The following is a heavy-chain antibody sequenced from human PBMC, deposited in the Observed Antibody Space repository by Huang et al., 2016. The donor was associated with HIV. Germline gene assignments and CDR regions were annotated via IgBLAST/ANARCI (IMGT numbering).Heavy chain of an antibody. J-gene: IGHJ4*02. D-gene: IGHD3-10*01. Sequence: QLQLQESGSGLVKPSETLSLTCTVSGGSISSTSYYWGWIRQPPGKGLEWIGSIYYSGSTYYTPCLESRVTISVDTSKNQFSLKLSSVTAADTAVYYCARHSSYLSYYYRSGNPRYYFDFWGQGTLVTVSS. CDR2: IYYSGST. V-gene: IGHV4-39*01. CDR1: GGSISSTSYY. CDR3: ARHSSYLSYYYRSGNPRYYFDF.